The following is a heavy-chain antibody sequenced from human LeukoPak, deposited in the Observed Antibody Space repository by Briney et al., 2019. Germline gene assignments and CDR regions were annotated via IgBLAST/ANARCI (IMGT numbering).Heavy chain of an antibody. CDR1: GFSFSIYA. Sequence: GGSLRLSCTASGFSFSIYALSWVRQAPGKGLEWVSGIRGSGAITYYADSVKGRFTISRDNSKSTLFLHMNSLRAEDTAVYYCAKDRGSWFALFDSWGQGTLVTVPS. V-gene: IGHV3-23*01. CDR2: IRGSGAIT. CDR3: AKDRGSWFALFDS. D-gene: IGHD6-13*01. J-gene: IGHJ4*02.